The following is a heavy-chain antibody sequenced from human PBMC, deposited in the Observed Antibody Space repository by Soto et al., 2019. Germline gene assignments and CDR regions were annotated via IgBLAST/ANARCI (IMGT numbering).Heavy chain of an antibody. CDR2: IYPGDSDT. CDR3: ARRYYDILTGYYLLDY. V-gene: IGHV5-51*01. J-gene: IGHJ4*02. D-gene: IGHD3-9*01. CDR1: GYSFTSYW. Sequence: GESLKISCKGSGYSFTSYWIGWVRQMSGKGLEWMGIIYPGDSDTRYSPSFQGQVTISADKSISTAYLQWSSLKASDTAMYYCARRYYDILTGYYLLDYWGQGTLVTVSS.